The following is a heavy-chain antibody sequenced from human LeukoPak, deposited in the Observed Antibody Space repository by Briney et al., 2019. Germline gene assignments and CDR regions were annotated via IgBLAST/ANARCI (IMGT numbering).Heavy chain of an antibody. CDR3: ARDSRAYYDFWSGVHAFDI. Sequence: SETLSLTCTVSGGSISSYYWSWIRQPAGKGLEWIGRIYTSGSTNYNPSLKSRVTMSVDTSKNQFSLKLSSVTAADTAVYYCARDSRAYYDFWSGVHAFDIWGQGTMVTVSS. CDR1: GGSISSYY. V-gene: IGHV4-4*07. CDR2: IYTSGST. J-gene: IGHJ3*02. D-gene: IGHD3-3*01.